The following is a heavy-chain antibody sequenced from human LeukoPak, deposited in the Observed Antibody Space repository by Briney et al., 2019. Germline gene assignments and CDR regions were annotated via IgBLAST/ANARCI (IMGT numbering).Heavy chain of an antibody. Sequence: ASVKVSCKASGYTFTSYYMHWVRQAPGQGLEWMGIINPSGGSTSYAQKFQGRVTMTRDTSTSTVYMELSSLRSDDTAVYYCARSYYDSSGYYHDAFDIWGQGTMVTVSS. J-gene: IGHJ3*02. CDR1: GYTFTSYY. V-gene: IGHV1-46*01. CDR2: INPSGGST. CDR3: ARSYYDSSGYYHDAFDI. D-gene: IGHD3-22*01.